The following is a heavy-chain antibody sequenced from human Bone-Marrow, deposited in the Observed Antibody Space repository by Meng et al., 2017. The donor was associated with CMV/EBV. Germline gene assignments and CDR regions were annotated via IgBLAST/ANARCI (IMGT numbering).Heavy chain of an antibody. CDR1: GGSISSSSYY. Sequence: SETLSLTCTVSGGSISSSSYYWGWIRQPPGKGLEWIGSIYYSGSTYYNPSLKSRVTISVDTSKNQFSLKLSSVTAADTAVYYCAFGYCSSTSCPWAFDICGQGTMVAASS. CDR3: AFGYCSSTSCPWAFDI. D-gene: IGHD2-2*01. J-gene: IGHJ3*02. V-gene: IGHV4-39*07. CDR2: IYYSGST.